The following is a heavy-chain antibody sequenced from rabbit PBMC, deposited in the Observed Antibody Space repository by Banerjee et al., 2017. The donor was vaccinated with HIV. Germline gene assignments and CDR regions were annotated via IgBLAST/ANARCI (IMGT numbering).Heavy chain of an antibody. Sequence: QEQLEESGGDLVKPGGSLKLSCKASGFDFSRTGVSWVRQAPGKGLEWNGYIDSIFGSRYYANWVNGRFTISSHNAQNTLYLQLNSLTAADTATYFCVREAGYGGYGDGNLWGQGTLVTVS. CDR3: VREAGYGGYGDGNL. J-gene: IGHJ4*01. CDR2: IDSIFGSR. V-gene: IGHV1S47*01. D-gene: IGHD6-1*01. CDR1: GFDFSRTG.